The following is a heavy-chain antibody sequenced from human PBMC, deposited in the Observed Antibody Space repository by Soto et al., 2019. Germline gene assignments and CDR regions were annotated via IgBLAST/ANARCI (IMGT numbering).Heavy chain of an antibody. CDR1: GYTFSTYA. J-gene: IGHJ6*02. CDR2: INGGNGHT. Sequence: ASVKVSCKASGYTFSTYALHWVRQAPGQGLEWMGWINGGNGHTRYSQKFKDRVTISRDTPASTAYMELSGLRSEDTAVYYCARGKGMEENYYYYWMDVWGQGTTVTVSS. V-gene: IGHV1-3*01. D-gene: IGHD1-1*01. CDR3: ARGKGMEENYYYYWMDV.